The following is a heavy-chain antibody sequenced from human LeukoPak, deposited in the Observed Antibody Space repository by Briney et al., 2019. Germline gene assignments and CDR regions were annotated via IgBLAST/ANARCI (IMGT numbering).Heavy chain of an antibody. D-gene: IGHD3-22*01. V-gene: IGHV3-21*01. CDR1: GFTFEDYG. Sequence: PGGSLRLSCAASGFTFEDYGMTWVCQAPGKGLEWVSSISSSSSYIYYADSVKGRFTISRDNAKNSLYLQMNSLRAEDTAVYCAGLVRYYDSEDYWGQGTLVTVSS. J-gene: IGHJ4*02. CDR2: ISSSSSYI. CDR3: AGLVRYYDSEDY.